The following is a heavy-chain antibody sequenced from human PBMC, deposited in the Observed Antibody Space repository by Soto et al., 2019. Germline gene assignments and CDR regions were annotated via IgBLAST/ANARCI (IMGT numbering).Heavy chain of an antibody. D-gene: IGHD3-3*01. CDR3: ARVPGLTIFGVVTSNGMEV. J-gene: IGHJ6*02. V-gene: IGHV4-34*01. CDR1: GGSFSGYY. CDR2: INHSVST. Sequence: SETLSLTCAVYGGSFSGYYWSWIRQPPGKGLEWIGEINHSVSTNYNPSLKSRVTISVDTSKNQFSLKLSSVTAADTAVYYCARVPGLTIFGVVTSNGMEVWGQGTKVSVSS.